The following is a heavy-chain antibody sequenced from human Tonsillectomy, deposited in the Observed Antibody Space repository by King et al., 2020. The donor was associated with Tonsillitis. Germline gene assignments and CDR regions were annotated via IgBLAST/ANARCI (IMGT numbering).Heavy chain of an antibody. V-gene: IGHV4-4*02. J-gene: IGHJ2*01. CDR3: ASDVAGPTGYFDL. CDR1: GCSISSSNW. Sequence: VQLQESGPGLVKPSGTLSLTCAVSGCSISSSNWWSWVRQPPGKGLEWIGEIYHSGSTNYNPSLKSRVTITVDKSKNQFSLKLSSVTAADTAVYYCASDVAGPTGYFDLWGRGTLVTVSS. D-gene: IGHD6-19*01. CDR2: IYHSGST.